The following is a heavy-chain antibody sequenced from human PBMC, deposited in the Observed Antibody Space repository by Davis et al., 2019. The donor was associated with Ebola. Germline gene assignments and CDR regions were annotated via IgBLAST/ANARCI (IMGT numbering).Heavy chain of an antibody. V-gene: IGHV3-48*04. CDR1: GFTFSSYS. Sequence: GESLKISCAASGFTFSSYSMNWVRQAPGKGLEWVSYISSSGSTIYYADSVKDRFTISRDNAKNSLYLQMNSLRAEDTAVYYCARGEYSSSWYYFDYWGQGTLVTVSS. CDR2: ISSSGSTI. D-gene: IGHD6-13*01. J-gene: IGHJ4*02. CDR3: ARGEYSSSWYYFDY.